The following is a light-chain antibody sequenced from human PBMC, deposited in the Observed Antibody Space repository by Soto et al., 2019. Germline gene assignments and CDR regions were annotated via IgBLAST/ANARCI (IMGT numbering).Light chain of an antibody. Sequence: DIQMTQSPSSLSASVGDRVIITCQASQDISIYLNWYQQKPGKAPKLLIYAASSLQSGVPSRFSGSGSGTDFTLTISSLQPEDFATYYCQQSYSTPFTFGPGTKVDIK. CDR1: QDISIY. CDR3: QQSYSTPFT. CDR2: AAS. J-gene: IGKJ3*01. V-gene: IGKV1-39*01.